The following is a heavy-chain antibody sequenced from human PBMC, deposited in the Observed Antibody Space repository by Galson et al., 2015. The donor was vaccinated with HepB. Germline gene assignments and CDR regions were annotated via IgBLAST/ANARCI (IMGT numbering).Heavy chain of an antibody. CDR2: FSGGGGST. J-gene: IGHJ4*02. V-gene: IGHV3-23*01. CDR1: GFTLSSYA. D-gene: IGHD3-16*02. CDR3: AKQARGGIVMYYEY. Sequence: SLRLSCAASGFTLSSYAINWVRQAPGKGLEWVSAFSGGGGSTYYADSVKGRFTISRDSSKSTVYLQMNSLTAEDTAVYYCAKQARGGIVMYYEYWGQGTLVTVSS.